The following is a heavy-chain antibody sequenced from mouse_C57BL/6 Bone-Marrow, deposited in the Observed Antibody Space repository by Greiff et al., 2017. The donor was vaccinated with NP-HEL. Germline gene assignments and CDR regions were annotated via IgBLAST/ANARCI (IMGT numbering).Heavy chain of an antibody. CDR3: ARAAIYYGKNFAY. V-gene: IGHV5-4*03. Sequence: EVKLVESGGGLVKPGGSLKLSCAASGFTFSSYAMSWVRQTPEKRLEWVATISDGGSYTYYPANVKGRFTISRDNAKNNLYLQMSHLKSEDTAMYYCARAAIYYGKNFAYWGQGTLVTVSA. D-gene: IGHD2-1*01. CDR1: GFTFSSYA. J-gene: IGHJ3*01. CDR2: ISDGGSYT.